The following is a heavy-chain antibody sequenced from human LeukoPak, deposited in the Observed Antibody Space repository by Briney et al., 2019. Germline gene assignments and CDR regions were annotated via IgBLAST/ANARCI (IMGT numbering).Heavy chain of an antibody. Sequence: GGSLRLSCAASGFTFRNYGMHWVRQAPGKGLEWVAVISRDGLTKFYADSVKGRFTLHRDNSRNTLYLEMNSLRDEDTAVYYCAKEGTWGNWYFDLWGRGTLVIVTS. D-gene: IGHD3-16*01. V-gene: IGHV3-30*18. J-gene: IGHJ2*01. CDR3: AKEGTWGNWYFDL. CDR2: ISRDGLTK. CDR1: GFTFRNYG.